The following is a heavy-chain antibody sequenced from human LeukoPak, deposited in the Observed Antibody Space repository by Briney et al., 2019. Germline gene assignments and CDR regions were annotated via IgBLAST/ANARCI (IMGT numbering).Heavy chain of an antibody. J-gene: IGHJ4*02. CDR3: AKTLALPITMIVVVGYFDY. D-gene: IGHD3-22*01. V-gene: IGHV3-23*01. CDR1: GFTFSRYI. Sequence: GGSLRLSCAASGFTFSRYIMNWVRQAPGKGLEWVSRINTSYADSVKGRFTISRDNSKNTLYLQMNSLRAEDTAVYYCAKTLALPITMIVVVGYFDYWGQGTLVTVSS. CDR2: INT.